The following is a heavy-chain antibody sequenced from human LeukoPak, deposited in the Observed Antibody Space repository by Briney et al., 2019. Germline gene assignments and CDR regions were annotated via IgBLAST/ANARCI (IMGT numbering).Heavy chain of an antibody. CDR1: GFTFSSYS. J-gene: IGHJ4*02. CDR2: ISYDGSNK. V-gene: IGHV3-30*18. CDR3: AKDGGDYPHYFDY. D-gene: IGHD4-17*01. Sequence: PGGSLRLSCAASGFTFSSYSMHWVRQAPGKGLEGVAVISYDGSNKYYADSVKGRFTIPRDNSKNTLYLQMNSLRAEDTAVYYCAKDGGDYPHYFDYWGQGTLVTVSS.